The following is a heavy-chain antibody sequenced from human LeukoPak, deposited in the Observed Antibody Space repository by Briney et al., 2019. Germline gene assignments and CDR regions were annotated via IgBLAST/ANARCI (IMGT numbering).Heavy chain of an antibody. CDR2: ISSSGSTI. D-gene: IGHD3-10*02. J-gene: IGHJ6*04. Sequence: GGSLRLSCAASGFTFISYEMNWVRQAPGKGMEWVSYISSSGSTIYYADSVKGRFTISRDNAKNSLYLQMNSLRAEDTAVYYCAELGITMIGGVWGKGTTVTISS. V-gene: IGHV3-48*03. CDR3: AELGITMIGGV. CDR1: GFTFISYE.